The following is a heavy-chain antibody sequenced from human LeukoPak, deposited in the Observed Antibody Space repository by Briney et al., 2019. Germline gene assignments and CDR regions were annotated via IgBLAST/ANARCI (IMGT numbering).Heavy chain of an antibody. J-gene: IGHJ4*02. CDR3: ARVGLSSGWYYFDY. D-gene: IGHD6-19*01. V-gene: IGHV1-8*01. Sequence: ASVKVSCKASGYTFTSYDINWVRQATGQGLEWMGWMNPNSGNTGYAQKLQGRVTMTTDTSTSTAYMELRSLRSDDTAVYYCARVGLSSGWYYFDYWGQGTLVTVSS. CDR1: GYTFTSYD. CDR2: MNPNSGNT.